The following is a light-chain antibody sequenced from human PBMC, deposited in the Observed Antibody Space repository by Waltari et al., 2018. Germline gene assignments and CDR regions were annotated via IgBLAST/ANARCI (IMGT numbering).Light chain of an antibody. CDR3: QQYNNWPGT. CDR2: GAS. V-gene: IGKV3-15*01. Sequence: EIVMTQSPATLSVSPGERATLSCRASQSVSSNLAWYQQKPGQAPRLLIYGASTRATGIPARFRGSGSGTEFTLTISSMQSEDFAVYYCQQYNNWPGTFGQGTKVEIK. CDR1: QSVSSN. J-gene: IGKJ1*01.